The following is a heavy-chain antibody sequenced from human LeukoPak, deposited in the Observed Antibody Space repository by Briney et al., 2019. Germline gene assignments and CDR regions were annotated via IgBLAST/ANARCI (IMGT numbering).Heavy chain of an antibody. CDR1: GYSISSGYY. CDR3: ARSEGSFCSGANCHAFDI. V-gene: IGHV4-38-2*01. Sequence: SETLSLTCAVSGYSISSGYYWGWIRQPPGRGLEWIGSIYHSGSTYYNPSLKSRVTISVDTSKNQFSLKLSSVTAADTALYYCARSEGSFCSGANCHAFDIWGQGAMVTVSS. D-gene: IGHD2-15*01. CDR2: IYHSGST. J-gene: IGHJ3*02.